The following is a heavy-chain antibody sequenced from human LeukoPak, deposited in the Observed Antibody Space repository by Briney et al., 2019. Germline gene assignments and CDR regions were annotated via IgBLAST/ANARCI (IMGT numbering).Heavy chain of an antibody. CDR1: GYSFSTYW. CDR2: IYPDDSNT. CDR3: ARRYDTSSIDY. Sequence: GESLKISCKGSGYSFSTYWISWVRQMPGKGLEWMGIIYPDDSNTRYSPSFQGQVTISADKSISTAYLQWSSLKASDTAMYYCARRYDTSSIDYWGQGTLVTVSS. J-gene: IGHJ4*02. V-gene: IGHV5-51*01. D-gene: IGHD6-6*01.